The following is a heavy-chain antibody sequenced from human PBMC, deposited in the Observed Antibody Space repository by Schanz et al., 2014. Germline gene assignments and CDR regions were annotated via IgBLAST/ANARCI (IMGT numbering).Heavy chain of an antibody. CDR3: AKGGDGKQTFDI. Sequence: EVQLVESGGGLVQPGGSLRLSCAASGFTVSTNYMSWVRQAPGKGLEWVSSFYSGGRTYSADSVKGRFTISRDNSKNTVYLQMNSLRPEDTTVYYCAKGGDGKQTFDIWGQGTMVTVSS. V-gene: IGHV3-66*02. CDR1: GFTVSTNY. J-gene: IGHJ3*02. CDR2: FYSGGRT. D-gene: IGHD3-16*01.